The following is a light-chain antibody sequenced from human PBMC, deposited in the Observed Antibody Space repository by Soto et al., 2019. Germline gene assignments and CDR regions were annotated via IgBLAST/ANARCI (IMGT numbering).Light chain of an antibody. CDR3: QQYESSPLT. Sequence: EIVLTQSPDTLSLSPGERATLSCRASQRVSSGFLAWYQQKPGQAPRLLIYRASTRATGIPDRFTGSGSGTDFTLTISRLEPEDFAVYYCQQYESSPLTFGGGIKVEIK. V-gene: IGKV3-20*01. CDR1: QRVSSGF. CDR2: RAS. J-gene: IGKJ4*01.